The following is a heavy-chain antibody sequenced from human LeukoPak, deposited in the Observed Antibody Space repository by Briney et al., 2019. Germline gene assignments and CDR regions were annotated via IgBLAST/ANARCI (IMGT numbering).Heavy chain of an antibody. J-gene: IGHJ2*01. D-gene: IGHD4-17*01. CDR3: ARSTATTPPHWYFDL. V-gene: IGHV4-30-4*01. CDR1: NASLCYGDFY. CDR2: VYRDGAS. Sequence: SETLFLTCSGSNASLCYGDFYWTWIRQPPRRGLEWVGYVYRDGASFNNPSLKNRVSISIDTYKNQFSLRLTAVTAAATAVYYCARSTATTPPHWYFDLWGRGALVTVSS.